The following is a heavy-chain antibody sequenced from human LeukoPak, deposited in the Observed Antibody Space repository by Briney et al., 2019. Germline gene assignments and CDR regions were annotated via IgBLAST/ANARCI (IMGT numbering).Heavy chain of an antibody. V-gene: IGHV3-43*02. D-gene: IGHD3-9*01. CDR1: GFTFDDYA. J-gene: IGHJ6*02. CDR3: AKDSRGGYDIFWAYYYYGMDV. Sequence: GGSLRLSCAASGFTFDDYAMHWVRQAPGKGLEWVSLISGDGGSTYYADSVKGRFTISRDNSKNSLYLQMNSLRTEDTALYYCAKDSRGGYDIFWAYYYYGMDVWGQGTTVTVSS. CDR2: ISGDGGST.